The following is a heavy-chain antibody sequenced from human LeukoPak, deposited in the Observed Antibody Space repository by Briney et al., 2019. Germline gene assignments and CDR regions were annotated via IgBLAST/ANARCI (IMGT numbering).Heavy chain of an antibody. J-gene: IGHJ6*02. D-gene: IGHD2-2*01. CDR1: GGSISSYY. CDR2: IYTSGST. V-gene: IGHV4-4*07. CDR3: AIVVVPAAPEDQYYYYGMDV. Sequence: PSETLSLTCTVSGGSISSYYWSWIRQPAGKGLEWIGRIYTSGSTNYNPSLKSRVTISVDTSKNQFSLKLSSVTAADTAVYYCAIVVVPAAPEDQYYYYGMDVWGQGTTVTVSS.